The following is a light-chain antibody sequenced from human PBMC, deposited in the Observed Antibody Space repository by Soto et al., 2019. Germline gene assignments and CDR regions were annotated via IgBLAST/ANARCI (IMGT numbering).Light chain of an antibody. CDR3: LVIFTGVGEV. CDR1: TGAVTSGHW. J-gene: IGLJ1*01. V-gene: IGLV7-46*01. CDR2: DTD. Sequence: QAVVTQEPSLTVSPGGTVTLTCDSSTGAVTSGHWPHWFQQKPGQAPRTLIYDTDNKHPWTPARFSGSLLGGKAALTLSGAQPEYEADYYCLVIFTGVGEVFGTGTKLTVL.